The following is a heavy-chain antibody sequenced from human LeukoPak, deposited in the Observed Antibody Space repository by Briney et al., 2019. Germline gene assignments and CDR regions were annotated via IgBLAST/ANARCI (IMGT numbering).Heavy chain of an antibody. Sequence: SQTLSLTRAISGCSVSSNRAAWNWMRQSPSRGLEWLGSTYYRSKWYNDYAVSVKSRITINPDTSKTQFAMQLNSVTPEDTAAYYCAREVGAKFDYWGQGTLVTVSS. CDR2: TYYRSKWYN. J-gene: IGHJ4*02. D-gene: IGHD1-26*01. CDR1: GCSVSSNRAA. CDR3: AREVGAKFDY. V-gene: IGHV6-1*01.